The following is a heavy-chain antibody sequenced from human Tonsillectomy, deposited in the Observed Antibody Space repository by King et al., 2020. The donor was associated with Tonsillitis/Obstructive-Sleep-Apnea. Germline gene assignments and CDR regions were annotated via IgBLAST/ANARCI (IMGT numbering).Heavy chain of an antibody. V-gene: IGHV1-18*01. CDR2: ISAYNGNT. Sequence: QLVQSGAEVRKPGASVNVSCKASGYIFTTYGITWVRQAPGQGLEWMGWISAYNGNTNYAQTLQGRVTMTTDTSTSTAYMELRSLRSDDTAVYYCARDVYGAYHHWFDPWGQGTLVTVSS. CDR1: GYIFTTYG. J-gene: IGHJ5*02. CDR3: ARDVYGAYHHWFDP. D-gene: IGHD4-17*01.